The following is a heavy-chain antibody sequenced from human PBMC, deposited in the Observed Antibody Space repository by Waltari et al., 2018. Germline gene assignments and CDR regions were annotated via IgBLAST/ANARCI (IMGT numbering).Heavy chain of an antibody. Sequence: QVQLQQWGAGLLKPSETLSLTCAVYGGSFSGSYWTWIRQPPGKGLEWIGEINHSGSTNYNPSLKSRVTISVDTSKNQFSLKLSAVTAADTAVYYCARGRSGVLRFLEWLFDYWGQGTLVTVSS. D-gene: IGHD3-3*01. V-gene: IGHV4-34*01. J-gene: IGHJ4*02. CDR1: GGSFSGSY. CDR2: INHSGST. CDR3: ARGRSGVLRFLEWLFDY.